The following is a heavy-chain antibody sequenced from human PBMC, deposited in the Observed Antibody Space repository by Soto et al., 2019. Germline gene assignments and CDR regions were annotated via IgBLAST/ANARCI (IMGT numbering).Heavy chain of an antibody. D-gene: IGHD3-10*01. Sequence: SQTLSLTCAISWDSVSSNSAACNWIRPSPSRGLEWLGRTYYRSKWYNDYAVSVKSRITINPDTSKNQFSLQLNSVTPEDTAVYYCARGLIWFGELLSPFDPWGQGTLVTVSS. CDR1: WDSVSSNSAA. V-gene: IGHV6-1*01. J-gene: IGHJ5*02. CDR2: TYYRSKWYN. CDR3: ARGLIWFGELLSPFDP.